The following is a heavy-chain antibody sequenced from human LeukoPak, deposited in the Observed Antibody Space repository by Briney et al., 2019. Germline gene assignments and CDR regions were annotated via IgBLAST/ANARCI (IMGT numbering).Heavy chain of an antibody. CDR3: VTYYFDSSGPKKNY. J-gene: IGHJ4*02. D-gene: IGHD3-22*01. Sequence: SETLSLTCAVYGGSFSGYYWSWLRQPPGKGLEWLGEINHSGSTNYNPSLKSRVTISVDTSKKQFSLKLSSVTAADTAVYYCVTYYFDSSGPKKNYWGQGTLVTVSS. V-gene: IGHV4-34*01. CDR2: INHSGST. CDR1: GGSFSGYY.